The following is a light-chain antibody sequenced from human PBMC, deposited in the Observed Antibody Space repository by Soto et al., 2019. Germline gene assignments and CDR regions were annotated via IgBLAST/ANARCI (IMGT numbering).Light chain of an antibody. CDR1: SSDVGGSNY. CDR3: CSYAGRYTLL. CDR2: DVT. Sequence: QSVLTQPRSVSGSPGQSVTISCTGTSSDVGGSNYVSWYQQHPGKTPKLMIYDVTKRPSGVPDRFSGSKSGNTASLTISGLQAEDEADYYCCSYAGRYTLLFGGGTKVTVL. V-gene: IGLV2-11*01. J-gene: IGLJ2*01.